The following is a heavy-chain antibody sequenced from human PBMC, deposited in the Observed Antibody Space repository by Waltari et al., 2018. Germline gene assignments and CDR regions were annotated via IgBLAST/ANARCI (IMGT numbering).Heavy chain of an antibody. CDR2: ISSSRSTI. V-gene: IGHV3-48*01. CDR1: GFTFSSYS. Sequence: GQLVESGGGLVQPGGSLRLSCAASGFTFSSYSMNWVRQAPGKGLEWVSYISSSRSTIYYADSVKGRFTISRDNAKNSLYLQMNSLRAEDTAVYYCARVSQRSGYYQYYFDYWGQGTLVTVSS. D-gene: IGHD3-22*01. J-gene: IGHJ4*02. CDR3: ARVSQRSGYYQYYFDY.